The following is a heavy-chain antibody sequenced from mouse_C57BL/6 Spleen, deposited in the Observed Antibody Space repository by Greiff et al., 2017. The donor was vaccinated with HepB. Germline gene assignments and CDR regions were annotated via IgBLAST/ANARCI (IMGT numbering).Heavy chain of an antibody. J-gene: IGHJ1*03. CDR2: IYPRSGNT. V-gene: IGHV1-81*01. D-gene: IGHD2-2*01. CDR1: GYTFTSYG. CDR3: ARQEVTTTRYWYFDV. Sequence: VQLQQSGAELARPGASVKLSCKASGYTFTSYGISWVKQRTGQGLEWIGEIYPRSGNTYYNEKFKGKATLTADKSSSTAYMELRSLTSEDSAVYFCARQEVTTTRYWYFDVWGTGTTVTVSS.